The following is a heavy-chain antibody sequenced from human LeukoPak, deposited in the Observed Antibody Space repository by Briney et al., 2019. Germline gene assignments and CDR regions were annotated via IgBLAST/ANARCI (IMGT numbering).Heavy chain of an antibody. CDR2: VSGADGTT. J-gene: IGHJ4*02. V-gene: IGHV3-23*01. CDR1: GFTFSAYG. CDR3: AKAATFYYGSDL. Sequence: GGSLRLSCAASGFTFSAYGMSWVRQSPRKGLEWVSGVSGADGTTYYADSVKGRFTISRDDSKNTLYLQMNRLRAEDTALYYCAKAATFYYGSDLWGQGILVAVSS. D-gene: IGHD3-10*01.